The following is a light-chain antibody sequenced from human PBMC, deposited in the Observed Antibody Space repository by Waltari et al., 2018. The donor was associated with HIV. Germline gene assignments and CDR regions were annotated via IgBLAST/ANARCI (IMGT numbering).Light chain of an antibody. CDR1: SSDIGGYNY. J-gene: IGLJ2*01. Sequence: QSALTQPRSVSGSPGQSVIISCTGTSSDIGGYNYVSWYQQHPGKAPKIMIYDVTKRPSGVPDRFSGSKSGNTASLTISGLQAEDEADYYCCSYAGTSYVVFGGGTKLTVL. V-gene: IGLV2-11*01. CDR3: CSYAGTSYVV. CDR2: DVT.